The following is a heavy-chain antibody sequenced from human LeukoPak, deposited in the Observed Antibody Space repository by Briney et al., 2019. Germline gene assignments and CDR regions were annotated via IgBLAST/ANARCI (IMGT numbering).Heavy chain of an antibody. CDR1: GGSISSSSHY. V-gene: IGHV4-39*07. CDR3: ARSGGTWSYNY. Sequence: SETLSLTCTVSGGSISSSSHYWGWIRQPPGKGLEWIGSIYYSGNTYYNPSLKSRVTISADTSKNQFSLTLTSVTAADTAVYYCARSGGTWSYNYWGQGTLVTVSS. D-gene: IGHD1-26*01. CDR2: IYYSGNT. J-gene: IGHJ4*02.